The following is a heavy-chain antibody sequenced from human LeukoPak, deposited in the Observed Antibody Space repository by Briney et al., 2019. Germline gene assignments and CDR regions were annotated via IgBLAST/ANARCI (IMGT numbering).Heavy chain of an antibody. CDR1: GGSISSGGYY. V-gene: IGHV4-31*03. CDR3: ARVGYDILTGYFNWFDP. D-gene: IGHD3-9*01. Sequence: SETLSFTCTVSGGSISSGGYYWSWIRQHPGKGLEWIGYIYYSGSTYYNPSLKSRVTISVDTSKNQFSLKLSSVTAADTAVYYCARVGYDILTGYFNWFDPWGQGTLVTVSS. J-gene: IGHJ5*02. CDR2: IYYSGST.